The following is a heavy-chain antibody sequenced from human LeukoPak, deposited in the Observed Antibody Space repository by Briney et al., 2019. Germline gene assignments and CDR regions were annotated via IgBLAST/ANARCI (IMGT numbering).Heavy chain of an antibody. Sequence: GGSLRLSCAASGFTVSSNYMSWVRQAPGKGLEWVSVIYSGGSTYYADSVKGRFTISRDNSKNTLYLQMNSLRAEDTAVYYCARYCSSTSCYEGAFDIWGQGPMVTVSS. CDR1: GFTVSSNY. J-gene: IGHJ3*02. CDR2: IYSGGST. CDR3: ARYCSSTSCYEGAFDI. D-gene: IGHD2-2*01. V-gene: IGHV3-66*01.